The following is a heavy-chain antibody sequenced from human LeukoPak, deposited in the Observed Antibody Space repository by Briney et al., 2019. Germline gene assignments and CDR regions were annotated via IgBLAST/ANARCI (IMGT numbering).Heavy chain of an antibody. Sequence: GGSLRLSCAASGFTFSSYWMHWVRQAPGKGLVWVSRINSDGSSTSYADSVKGRFTISRDNAKNTLYLQMNSLRAEDTAVYYCASSNYYYDSSGYYNHWFDPWGQGTLVTVSS. CDR3: ASSNYYYDSSGYYNHWFDP. J-gene: IGHJ5*02. D-gene: IGHD3-22*01. CDR2: INSDGSST. CDR1: GFTFSSYW. V-gene: IGHV3-74*01.